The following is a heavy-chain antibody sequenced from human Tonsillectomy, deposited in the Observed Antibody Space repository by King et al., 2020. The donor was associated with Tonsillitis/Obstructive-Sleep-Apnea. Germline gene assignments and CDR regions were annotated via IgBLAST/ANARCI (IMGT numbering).Heavy chain of an antibody. V-gene: IGHV3-33*01. CDR2: IWYDGSNK. CDR1: GFTFSSYG. Sequence: VQLVESGGGVVQPGRSLRLSCAASGFTFSSYGMNWVRQAPGKGLEWVAVIWYDGSNKYYVDSVKGRFTISRDNSKNMLWLQMNSLGAEDTGVYYCARWGDGRRFDYWGQGTLVTVSS. J-gene: IGHJ4*02. CDR3: ARWGDGRRFDY. D-gene: IGHD3-16*01.